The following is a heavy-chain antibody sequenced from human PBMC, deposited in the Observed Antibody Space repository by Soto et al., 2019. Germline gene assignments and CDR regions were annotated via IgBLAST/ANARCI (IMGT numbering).Heavy chain of an antibody. CDR3: ARGSMTPLTNQQHWHFDL. J-gene: IGHJ2*01. V-gene: IGHV3-72*01. D-gene: IGHD4-17*01. CDR2: TRNKANSYTT. Sequence: EVQLVESGGGLVQPGGSLRLSCAASGFTFSDYYMDWVRQAPGKGLEWVGRTRNKANSYTTEYAASVKGRFTISRDEDSLYLQMNSLKADDTAVYYCARGSMTPLTNQQHWHFDLWCRGTLVTVSS. CDR1: GFTFSDYY.